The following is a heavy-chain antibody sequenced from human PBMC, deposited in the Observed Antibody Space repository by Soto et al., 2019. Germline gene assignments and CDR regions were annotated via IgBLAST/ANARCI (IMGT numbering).Heavy chain of an antibody. D-gene: IGHD2-21*02. J-gene: IGHJ6*02. CDR1: GVSISTDHYH. Sequence: QVQLQESGPGLVRPSQTLSLTCTVSGVSISTDHYHWTWIRQAPGKGLEWIGYIHYSGSIQFNPSLQSRVSMSVDTSKNLFSLRLSYVTAADTAVYFCAREDDGGDRDYYGLDVWGQGTTVTVSS. CDR2: IHYSGSI. V-gene: IGHV4-30-4*01. CDR3: AREDDGGDRDYYGLDV.